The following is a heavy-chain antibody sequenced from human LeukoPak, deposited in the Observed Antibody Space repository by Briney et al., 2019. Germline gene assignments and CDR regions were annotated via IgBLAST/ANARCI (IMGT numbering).Heavy chain of an antibody. CDR2: IYYSGNT. CDR1: GGSSSSYF. J-gene: IGHJ5*01. Sequence: SETLSLTCTVSGGSSSSYFWSWIRQPPGKGLEWIGYIYYSGNTNYNPSLKSRVTMSVDTSKNQFSLKLSSVTAADTAVYYCARLQRGDYGDYWFDSWGQGTLVTVSS. D-gene: IGHD4-17*01. CDR3: ARLQRGDYGDYWFDS. V-gene: IGHV4-59*08.